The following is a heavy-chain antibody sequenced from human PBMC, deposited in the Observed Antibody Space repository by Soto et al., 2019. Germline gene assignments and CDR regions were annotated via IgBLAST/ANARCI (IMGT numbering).Heavy chain of an antibody. J-gene: IGHJ5*02. Sequence: SETLSLTCTVSGGSISSGGYYWSWIRQHPGKGLEWIGYIYYSGSTYYNPSLKSRVTISVDTSKNQFSLKLSSVTAADTAVYYCARAGVHDYADPSYNWFDPWGQGTLVTVSS. CDR2: IYYSGST. V-gene: IGHV4-31*03. CDR1: GGSISSGGYY. CDR3: ARAGVHDYADPSYNWFDP. D-gene: IGHD4-17*01.